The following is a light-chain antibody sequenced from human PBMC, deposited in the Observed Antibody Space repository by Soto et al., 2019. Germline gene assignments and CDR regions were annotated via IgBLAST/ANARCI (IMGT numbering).Light chain of an antibody. CDR3: HQRKSWPRT. J-gene: IGKJ1*01. CDR1: QSISSY. Sequence: DIQLTHSPSSLSSSFLYRVTITCRASQSISSYLNWYQQKPGKAPKLLIYAASSLQSGVPSRFSGSGSGTDFTLTISDVQPEDFAVYYCHQRKSWPRTFGQGTKVDIK. V-gene: IGKV1-39*01. CDR2: AAS.